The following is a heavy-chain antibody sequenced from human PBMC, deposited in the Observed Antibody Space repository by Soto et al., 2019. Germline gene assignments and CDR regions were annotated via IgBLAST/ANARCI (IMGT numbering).Heavy chain of an antibody. Sequence: QVQLVESGGGVVQPGRSLRLSCAASGFTFSSYGMHWVRQAPGKGLEWVAVIWYAGSNKYYADSVKGRFTISRDNSKNTLYLQMNSLRAEDTAVYYWARAASFWGDYEFAYWGQGTLVTVAA. CDR3: ARAASFWGDYEFAY. D-gene: IGHD4-17*01. CDR1: GFTFSSYG. V-gene: IGHV3-33*01. CDR2: IWYAGSNK. J-gene: IGHJ4*02.